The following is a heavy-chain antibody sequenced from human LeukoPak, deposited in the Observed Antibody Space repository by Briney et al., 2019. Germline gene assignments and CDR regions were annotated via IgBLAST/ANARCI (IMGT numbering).Heavy chain of an antibody. CDR2: NSSASNTI. Sequence: GESLRLSCAASGFTFSSYSMNWVRQAPGKELEWVSYNSSASNTIYYADSVKGRFTISRDNAKNSLYLQMNSLRAEDTAMYYCARDGWVGDYNWFDPWGQGTLVTVSS. V-gene: IGHV3-48*01. J-gene: IGHJ5*02. CDR1: GFTFSSYS. D-gene: IGHD3-10*01. CDR3: ARDGWVGDYNWFDP.